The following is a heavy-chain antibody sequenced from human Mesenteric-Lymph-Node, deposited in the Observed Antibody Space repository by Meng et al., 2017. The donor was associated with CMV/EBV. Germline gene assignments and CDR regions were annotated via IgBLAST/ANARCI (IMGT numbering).Heavy chain of an antibody. CDR1: GFSVTSNY. CDR3: ARDSGPLGSDFDY. CDR2: ITSSSSNI. V-gene: IGHV3-21*01. D-gene: IGHD3-10*01. J-gene: IGHJ4*02. Sequence: GGSLRLSCAASGFSVTSNYIAWVRRAPGKGLEWVSSITSSSSNIYYADSVKGRFTISRDNAKNSLYLQMDSLRAEDTAVFYCARDSGPLGSDFDYWGQGTLVTVSS.